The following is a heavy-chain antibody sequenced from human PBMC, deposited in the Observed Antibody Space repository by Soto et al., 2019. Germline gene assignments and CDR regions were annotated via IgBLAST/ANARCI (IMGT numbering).Heavy chain of an antibody. Sequence: SETLSLTCTVSGGSISSYYWSWIRQPPGKGLEWIGYIYYSGSTNYNPSLKSRVTISVDTSKNQFSLKLSSVTAADTAVYYCARFSGYCISTSCYSNGMDVWGQGTTVTVSS. CDR2: IYYSGST. D-gene: IGHD2-2*03. J-gene: IGHJ6*02. CDR1: GGSISSYY. V-gene: IGHV4-59*01. CDR3: ARFSGYCISTSCYSNGMDV.